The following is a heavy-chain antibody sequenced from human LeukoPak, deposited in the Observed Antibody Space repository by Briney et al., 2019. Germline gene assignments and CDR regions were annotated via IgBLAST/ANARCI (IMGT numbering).Heavy chain of an antibody. V-gene: IGHV1-69*04. CDR3: ARDRCGGDCYADDAFDI. CDR1: GGTFSSYA. CDR2: IIPIFGIA. Sequence: SVKVSCKASGGTFSSYAINWVRQAPGQGLEWMGMIIPIFGIANYAQKFQGRVTITADISTSTAYMELSSLRSEDTAVYYCARDRCGGDCYADDAFDIWGQGTMVTVSS. D-gene: IGHD2-21*02. J-gene: IGHJ3*02.